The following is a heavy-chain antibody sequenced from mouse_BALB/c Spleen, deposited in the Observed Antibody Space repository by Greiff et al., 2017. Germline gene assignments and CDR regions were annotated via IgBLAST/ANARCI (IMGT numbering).Heavy chain of an antibody. J-gene: IGHJ2*01. CDR2: IYPGNVNT. D-gene: IGHD2-2*01. V-gene: IGHV1S56*01. CDR3: AREEGLRRYYFDY. CDR1: GYTFTSYY. Sequence: QVQLQQSGPELVKPGASVRISCKASGYTFTSYYIHWVKQRPGQGLEWIGWIYPGNVNTKYNEKFKGKATLTADKSSSTAYMQLSSLTSEDSAVYFCAREEGLRRYYFDYWGQGTTLTVSA.